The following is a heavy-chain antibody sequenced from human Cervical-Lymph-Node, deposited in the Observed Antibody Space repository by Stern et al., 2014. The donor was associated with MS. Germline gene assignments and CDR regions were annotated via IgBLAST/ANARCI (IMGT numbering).Heavy chain of an antibody. CDR2: IHPSGTA. J-gene: IGHJ4*02. Sequence: QLVESGPGLVKPSQTLSLTCTVSGGSISSGSDYWSWIRQPVGKGLEWIGRIHPSGTAYYTPSLKRRVTISTDTSRNQFSLELNSATAADTAIYYCASGYRIFDYWGQGILVTVSS. D-gene: IGHD5-18*01. CDR1: GGSISSGSDY. V-gene: IGHV4-61*02. CDR3: ASGYRIFDY.